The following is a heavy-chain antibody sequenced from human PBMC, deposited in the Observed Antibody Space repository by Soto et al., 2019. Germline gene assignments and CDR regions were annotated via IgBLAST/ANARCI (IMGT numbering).Heavy chain of an antibody. CDR2: ISTGGSTI. V-gene: IGHV3-48*03. Sequence: TGGSLRLSCAASGFTFSTYEMNWVRQAPGKGLEWVSYISTGGSTIYYADSVRGRFTISRDNAKNSLYLQMNSLRAEDTAVYYCARSLRFYTYWGQGTLVTVSS. CDR3: ARSLRFYTY. J-gene: IGHJ4*02. D-gene: IGHD3-3*01. CDR1: GFTFSTYE.